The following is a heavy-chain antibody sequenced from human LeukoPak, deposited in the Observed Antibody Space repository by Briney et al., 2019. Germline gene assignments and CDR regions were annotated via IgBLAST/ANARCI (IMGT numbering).Heavy chain of an antibody. CDR1: GFILSTYG. D-gene: IGHD4-17*01. CDR3: ASSTVTTRGVSAFDL. V-gene: IGHV3-33*01. J-gene: IGHJ3*01. CDR2: IWYDGSNK. Sequence: GGSLRLSCAASGFILSTYGMHWVRQAPGKGLEWVAIIWYDGSNKYYADSVKGRFTISRDNSKNTLYLQMNSLRAEDTAVYFCASSTVTTRGVSAFDLWGQGTLVTVSS.